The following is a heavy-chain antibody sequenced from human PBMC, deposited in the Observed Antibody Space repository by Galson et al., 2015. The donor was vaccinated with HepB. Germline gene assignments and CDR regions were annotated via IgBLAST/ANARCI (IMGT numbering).Heavy chain of an antibody. Sequence: LSLTCAVSGYSISSGYYWGWIRQPPGKGLEWIGSIYHSGSTYYNPSLKSRVTISVDTSKNQFSLKLSSVTAADTAVYYCAREEDYGDYERLGYYYGMDVWGQGTTVTVSS. CDR1: GYSISSGYY. D-gene: IGHD4-17*01. V-gene: IGHV4-38-2*02. J-gene: IGHJ6*02. CDR2: IYHSGST. CDR3: AREEDYGDYERLGYYYGMDV.